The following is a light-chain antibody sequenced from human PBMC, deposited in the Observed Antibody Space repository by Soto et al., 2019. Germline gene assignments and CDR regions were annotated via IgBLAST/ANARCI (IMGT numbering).Light chain of an antibody. CDR3: QQYHNWPPLT. V-gene: IGKV3-15*01. CDR2: SAS. CDR1: HSVFSN. Sequence: EIVMTQSPAFLSVSPGERVILSCRASHSVFSNLAWYQQKPGQAPRLLIYSASARVTGIPARFSGSGSGTEFTLTISSLQSEDFEVYYCQQYHNWPPLTFGGGTKVEIK. J-gene: IGKJ4*01.